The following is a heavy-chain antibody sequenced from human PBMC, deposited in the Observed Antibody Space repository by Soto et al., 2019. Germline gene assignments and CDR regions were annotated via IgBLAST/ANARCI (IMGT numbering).Heavy chain of an antibody. CDR1: GGSFSGYY. CDR2: INHSGST. V-gene: IGHV4-34*01. J-gene: IGHJ5*02. D-gene: IGHD2-8*01. CDR3: ARDRVYAKYHWFDP. Sequence: NPSETLSLTCAVYGGSFSGYYWSWIRQPPGKGLEWIGEINHSGSTNYNPSLKSRVTISVDTSKNQFSLKLSSVTAADTAVYYCARDRVYAKYHWFDPWGQGTLVTVSS.